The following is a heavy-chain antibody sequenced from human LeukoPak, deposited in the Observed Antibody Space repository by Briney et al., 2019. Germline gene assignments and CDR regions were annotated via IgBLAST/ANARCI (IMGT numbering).Heavy chain of an antibody. CDR3: VRDSPSGYFDL. Sequence: GGSLRLSCAASGFTFNTYCMHWVRQAPGKGLVWVSPINPDGTVTTYADSVKGRFTISRDNAKNTLYLQMNSLKAEDTAVYYCVRDSPSGYFDLWGRGTLVTVSS. CDR1: GFTFNTYC. V-gene: IGHV3-74*01. D-gene: IGHD6-19*01. CDR2: INPDGTVT. J-gene: IGHJ2*01.